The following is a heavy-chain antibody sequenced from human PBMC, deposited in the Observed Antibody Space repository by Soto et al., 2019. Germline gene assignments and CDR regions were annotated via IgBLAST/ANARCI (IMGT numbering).Heavy chain of an antibody. D-gene: IGHD3-10*01. V-gene: IGHV1-18*04. CDR2: ISAYNGNT. Sequence: QVQLVQSGAEVKKPGASVKVSCKASGYTFTSYGISWVRQAPGQGLEWMGWISAYNGNTNYAQKLQGRVTMTTDTSTSTAYMELRSLRSDDTAVYYCARARNVLLWFGESVAFDYWGQGTLVTVSS. CDR1: GYTFTSYG. CDR3: ARARNVLLWFGESVAFDY. J-gene: IGHJ4*02.